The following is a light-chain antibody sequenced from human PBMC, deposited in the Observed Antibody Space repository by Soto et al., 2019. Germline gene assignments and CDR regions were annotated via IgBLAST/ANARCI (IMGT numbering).Light chain of an antibody. CDR2: GAS. V-gene: IGKV3-15*01. J-gene: IGKJ5*01. CDR3: QQRGET. CDR1: QSVSSN. Sequence: EIVMTQSPATLSVSPGERATLSCRASQSVSSNLAWYQQKPGQAPRLLIYGASTRATGIPDRFSGGGFGTQFTLTINNLEPDDFAVYYCQQRGETFGPGTRLAIK.